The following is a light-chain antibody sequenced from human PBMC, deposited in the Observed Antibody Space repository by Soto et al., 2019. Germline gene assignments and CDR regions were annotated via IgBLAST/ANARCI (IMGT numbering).Light chain of an antibody. J-gene: IGKJ2*01. CDR3: QQYSHLVT. Sequence: IQMTQSPSTLSAPVGDRGTITCQASQTISTLLAWFQHKPGKAPNLLIYDASNLESGVPSRFSGSGSGTEFTLTISSLQSDDSATYFCQQYSHLVTFGQGTKLEI. CDR1: QTISTL. V-gene: IGKV1-5*01. CDR2: DAS.